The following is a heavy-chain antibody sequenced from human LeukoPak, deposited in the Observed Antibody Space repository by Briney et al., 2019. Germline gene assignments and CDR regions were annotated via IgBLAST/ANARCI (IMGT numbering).Heavy chain of an antibody. J-gene: IGHJ4*02. D-gene: IGHD3-22*01. CDR2: ISWNSGSI. CDR1: GFTFDDYA. Sequence: GGSLRLSCAASGFTFDDYAMHWVRQAPGKGVEWVSGISWNSGSIGYADSVKGRFTISRDNAKNSLYLQMNSLRAEHTALYSCAKGPDYYDSSGYYPIDYWGQGTLVTVSS. V-gene: IGHV3-9*01. CDR3: AKGPDYYDSSGYYPIDY.